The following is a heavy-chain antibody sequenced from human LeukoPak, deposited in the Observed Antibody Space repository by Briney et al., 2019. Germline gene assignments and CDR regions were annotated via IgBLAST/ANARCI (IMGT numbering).Heavy chain of an antibody. CDR3: ARDLTVGVDAFDI. D-gene: IGHD4-23*01. CDR1: GFTFTSYW. CDR2: INSDGSGT. V-gene: IGHV3-74*01. Sequence: TGGSLRLSCAASGFTFTSYWMHWVRQAPGKGLVWVSRINSDGSGTSYADSVKGRFTITRDNAKNTLYLQMNRLRVEDTAVYYCARDLTVGVDAFDIWGQGTMVTVSS. J-gene: IGHJ3*02.